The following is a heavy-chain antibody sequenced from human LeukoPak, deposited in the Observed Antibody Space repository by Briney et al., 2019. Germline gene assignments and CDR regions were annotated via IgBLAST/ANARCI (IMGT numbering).Heavy chain of an antibody. D-gene: IGHD1-20*01. CDR3: ARAWYNWNDGLFDI. Sequence: SQTLSLTCTLSGGSISSGSYYWSWIRQPAGKGLEWIGRIYTSGSTNYNPSLKSRVTISVDTSKNQFSLKLSSVTAADTAVYYCARAWYNWNDGLFDIWGQGTLVTVSS. V-gene: IGHV4-61*02. CDR2: IYTSGST. J-gene: IGHJ3*02. CDR1: GGSISSGSYY.